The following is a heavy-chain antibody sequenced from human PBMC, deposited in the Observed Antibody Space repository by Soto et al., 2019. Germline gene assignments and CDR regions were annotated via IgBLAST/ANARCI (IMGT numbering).Heavy chain of an antibody. D-gene: IGHD2-15*01. CDR2: INAGNGNT. J-gene: IGHJ4*02. Sequence: EASVKLSCTASGYTFTIYAMHWVRQAPGQRLEWMGWINAGNGNTKYSQKFQGRVTITRDTSASTAYMELSSLRSEDTAVYYCARDLGGWPDYWGQGTLVTVSS. CDR1: GYTFTIYA. V-gene: IGHV1-3*01. CDR3: ARDLGGWPDY.